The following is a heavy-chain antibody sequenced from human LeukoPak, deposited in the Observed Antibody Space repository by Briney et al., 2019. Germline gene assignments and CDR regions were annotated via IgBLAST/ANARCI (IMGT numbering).Heavy chain of an antibody. D-gene: IGHD3-16*01. Sequence: PGGSLRLSCSASGFSFSDYDMNWLRQAPGKGLEWVSAISGRSSHVYYGESVKGRFTISRDNAKNSLYLQLDSLGVEDTAVYYCGRAFPPLRTSSAGDLWGQGTLVTVSS. CDR3: GRAFPPLRTSSAGDL. V-gene: IGHV3-21*01. J-gene: IGHJ1*01. CDR2: ISGRSSHV. CDR1: GFSFSDYD.